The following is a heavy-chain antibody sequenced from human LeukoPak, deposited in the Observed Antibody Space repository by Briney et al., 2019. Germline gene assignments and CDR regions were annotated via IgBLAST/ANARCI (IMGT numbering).Heavy chain of an antibody. Sequence: PGGSLRLSCGASGTYWMHWVRQAPGEGLVWVSHINSDGSWTGYADSVKGRFTISKDNVKNTVSLQMNNLRAEDTAIYYCATFYETYWGRGTLVTVSS. J-gene: IGHJ4*02. V-gene: IGHV3-74*01. CDR1: GTYW. CDR3: ATFYETY. D-gene: IGHD2/OR15-2a*01. CDR2: INSDGSWT.